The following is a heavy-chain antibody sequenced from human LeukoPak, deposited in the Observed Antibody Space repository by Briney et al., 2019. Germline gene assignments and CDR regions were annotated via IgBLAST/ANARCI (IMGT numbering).Heavy chain of an antibody. CDR3: AGSRSLNYFDF. V-gene: IGHV5-51*01. Sequence: GESLKISCKGSGYSFTSYWIGWVRQMPGKGLEWMGIIYPGDSDIRYSPSFQGQVTISADKSINTAYLHWRSLRTSDTAMYYCAGSRSLNYFDFWGQGTLVTVSS. CDR2: IYPGDSDI. CDR1: GYSFTSYW. D-gene: IGHD2-2*01. J-gene: IGHJ4*02.